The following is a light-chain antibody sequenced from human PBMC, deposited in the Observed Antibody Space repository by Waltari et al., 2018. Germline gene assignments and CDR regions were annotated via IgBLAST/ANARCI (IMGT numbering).Light chain of an antibody. CDR2: GAS. Sequence: EIVLTQSPGTLSLSPGERATLPCRASQSVSRSLAWYQQKPGQAPRLLIYGASSRATGIPDRFSCGGSGTDFSLTISRLEPEDFAVYYCQHYLRLPATFGQGTKVEIK. J-gene: IGKJ1*01. CDR1: QSVSRS. V-gene: IGKV3-20*01. CDR3: QHYLRLPAT.